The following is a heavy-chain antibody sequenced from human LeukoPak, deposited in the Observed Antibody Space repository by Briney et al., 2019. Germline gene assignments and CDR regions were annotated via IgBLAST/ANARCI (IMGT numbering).Heavy chain of an antibody. D-gene: IGHD5-18*01. CDR3: ARDVFSGGYDY. V-gene: IGHV4-59*01. CDR1: GGSISSYY. Sequence: PSETLSLTCTVSGGSISSYYWSWIRQPPGKGLEWIGYIYYSGSTNYNPSLKSRVTISVVTSKNQFSLKLSSVTAADTAVYYCARDVFSGGYDYWGQGTLVTVSS. J-gene: IGHJ4*02. CDR2: IYYSGST.